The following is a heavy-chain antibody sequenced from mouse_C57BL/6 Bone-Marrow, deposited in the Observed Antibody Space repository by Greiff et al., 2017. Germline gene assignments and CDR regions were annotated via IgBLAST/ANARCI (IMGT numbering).Heavy chain of an antibody. CDR2: IRLKSDNYAT. V-gene: IGHV6-3*01. CDR1: GFTFSNYW. CDR3: TDYYGSSSLFDY. Sequence: DVQLQESGGGLVQPGGSMKLSCVASGFTFSNYWMNWVRQSPEKGLEWVAQIRLKSDNYATHYAESVKGRFTISRDDSKSSVYLQMNNLRAEDTGIYYCTDYYGSSSLFDYWGQGTTLTVSS. D-gene: IGHD1-1*01. J-gene: IGHJ2*01.